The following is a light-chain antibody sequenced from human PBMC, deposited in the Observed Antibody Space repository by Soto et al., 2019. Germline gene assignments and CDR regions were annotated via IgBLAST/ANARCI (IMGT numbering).Light chain of an antibody. V-gene: IGLV1-47*01. CDR3: AAWDDSLSGYV. Sequence: QAVVTQPPSASGTPGQRVPISCSGSSSNLGSYYVYWYQQLPGAAPKLLIYRNNQRPSGVPDRFSGSKSGTSASLAISGLRSEDEADYYCAAWDDSLSGYVFGTGTKVTVL. J-gene: IGLJ1*01. CDR2: RNN. CDR1: SSNLGSYY.